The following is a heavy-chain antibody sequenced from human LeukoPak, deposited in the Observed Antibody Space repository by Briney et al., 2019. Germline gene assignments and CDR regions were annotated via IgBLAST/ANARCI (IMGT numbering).Heavy chain of an antibody. J-gene: IGHJ5*02. D-gene: IGHD3-16*01. CDR3: ARHRGEGVLGWFDP. V-gene: IGHV4-59*08. CDR1: GGSISSYY. Sequence: NPSETLSLTCTVSGGSISSYYWSWIRQPPGKGLEWIGYIYYSGSTNYNPSLKSRVTISVDTSKNQFSLKLSSVTAADTAVYYCARHRGEGVLGWFDPWGQGTLVTVSS. CDR2: IYYSGST.